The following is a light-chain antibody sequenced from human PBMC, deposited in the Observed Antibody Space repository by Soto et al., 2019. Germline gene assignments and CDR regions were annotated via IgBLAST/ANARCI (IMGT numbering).Light chain of an antibody. V-gene: IGKV3-15*01. CDR1: QSVSSN. CDR2: GAS. CDR3: QPYHNWPRT. J-gene: IGKJ1*01. Sequence: EIVMTQSPATLSLSPGERATLSCRASQSVSSNLAWYQQKPGQAPRLLIYGASTRATGIPARFSGSGSGTEFTLTISSLQSEDFAVYYCQPYHNWPRTFGQGTKVEIK.